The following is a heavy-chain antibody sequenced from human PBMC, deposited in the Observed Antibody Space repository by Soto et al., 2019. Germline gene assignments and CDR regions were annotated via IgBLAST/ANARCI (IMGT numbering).Heavy chain of an antibody. Sequence: PGGSLRLSCAASGFTFSSYSMNWVRQAPGKGLEWVSSISSSSSYIYYADSVKGRFTISRDNAKNSLYLQMNSLRAEDTAVYYCARGQQVLDAFDIWGQGTMVTVS. CDR3: ARGQQVLDAFDI. J-gene: IGHJ3*02. V-gene: IGHV3-21*01. CDR2: ISSSSSYI. CDR1: GFTFSSYS.